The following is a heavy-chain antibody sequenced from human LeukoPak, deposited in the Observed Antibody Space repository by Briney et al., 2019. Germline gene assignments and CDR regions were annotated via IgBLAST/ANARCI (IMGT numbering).Heavy chain of an antibody. J-gene: IGHJ4*02. CDR2: IYHSGST. Sequence: SRTLSLTCAVSGGSISSGGYSWSWLRQPPGKGLEWIGYIYHSGSTYYNPSLKSRVTMSVDRSKNQFSLKLSSVTAADTAVYYCARVSLVAGPFYIDYWGQGTLVTVSS. CDR1: GGSISSGGYS. D-gene: IGHD6-19*01. V-gene: IGHV4-30-2*01. CDR3: ARVSLVAGPFYIDY.